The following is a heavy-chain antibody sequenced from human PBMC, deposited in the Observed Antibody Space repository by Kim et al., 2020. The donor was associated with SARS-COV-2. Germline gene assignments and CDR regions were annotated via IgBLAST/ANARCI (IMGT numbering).Heavy chain of an antibody. V-gene: IGHV4-34*01. J-gene: IGHJ4*02. CDR2: INHSGST. D-gene: IGHD1-26*01. CDR3: ARGLVGGSFYFDY. CDR1: GGSFSGYY. Sequence: SETLSLTCAVYGGSFSGYYWSWIRQPPGKGLEWIGEINHSGSTNYNPSLKSRVTISVDTSKNQFSLKLSSVTAADTAVYYCARGLVGGSFYFDYWGQGTLVTVSS.